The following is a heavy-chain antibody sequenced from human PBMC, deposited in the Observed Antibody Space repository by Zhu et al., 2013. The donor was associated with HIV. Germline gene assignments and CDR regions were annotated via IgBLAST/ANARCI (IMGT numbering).Heavy chain of an antibody. D-gene: IGHD1-26*01. CDR1: GYTFTAYY. J-gene: IGHJ2*01. Sequence: QVQLVQSGAEVRKPGASVKVSCKASGYTFTAYYIHWVRQAPGQGLEWVGWINPKGGGTIYAQEFQGRVTMTRDTSISTAYMELNRLKSDDTAVYYCARDPTTNGYYFDLWGLAPWSVSPQ. V-gene: IGHV1-2*02. CDR2: INPKGGGT. CDR3: ARDPTTNGYYFDL.